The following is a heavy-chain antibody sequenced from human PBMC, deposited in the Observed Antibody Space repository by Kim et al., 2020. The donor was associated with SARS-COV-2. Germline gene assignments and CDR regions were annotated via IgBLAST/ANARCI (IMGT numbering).Heavy chain of an antibody. CDR1: GFTFSSYS. J-gene: IGHJ6*01. Sequence: GGSLRLSCAASGFTFSSYSMNWVRQAPGKGLEWVSYISSSSTIYYADSVKGRFTISRDNAKNSLYLQMNSLRDEDTAVYYCARSRGYSYGYYYYGMDVWG. CDR2: ISSSSTI. D-gene: IGHD5-18*01. CDR3: ARSRGYSYGYYYYGMDV. V-gene: IGHV3-48*02.